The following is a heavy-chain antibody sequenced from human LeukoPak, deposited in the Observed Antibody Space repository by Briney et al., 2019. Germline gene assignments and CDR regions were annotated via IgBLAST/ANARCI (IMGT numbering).Heavy chain of an antibody. J-gene: IGHJ4*02. D-gene: IGHD3-16*02. CDR2: ISGSGGST. Sequence: PGGSLRLSCAASGFTFSSYAMSWVRQAPGKGLEWVSAISGSGGSTYYADSVKGRFTISRDNSKNTLYLQTNSLRAEDTAVYYCAHTGDVYDYVWGSCRYNYWGQGTLVTVSS. CDR1: GFTFSSYA. V-gene: IGHV3-23*01. CDR3: AHTGDVYDYVWGSCRYNY.